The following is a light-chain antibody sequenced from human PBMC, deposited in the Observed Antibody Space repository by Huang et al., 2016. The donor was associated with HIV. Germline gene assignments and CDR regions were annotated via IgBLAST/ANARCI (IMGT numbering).Light chain of an antibody. Sequence: EIVLTQSPDTLSLSPGERATLSCRASQSVSNSYIAWYQHKPGQAPRLLIYGVSSRATGTSDRFSGSGSGTDFTLTISRLEPEDFAVYFCQQYVGSPRTFGQGTKVEIK. CDR3: QQYVGSPRT. CDR2: GVS. J-gene: IGKJ1*01. CDR1: QSVSNSY. V-gene: IGKV3-20*01.